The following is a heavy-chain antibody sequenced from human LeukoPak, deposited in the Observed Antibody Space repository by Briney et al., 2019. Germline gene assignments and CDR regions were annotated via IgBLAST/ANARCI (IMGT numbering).Heavy chain of an antibody. CDR3: ARRGYNDGLSHAFDI. CDR1: GGSISSYY. D-gene: IGHD5-18*01. J-gene: IGHJ3*02. Sequence: SGALSLTCTDAGGSISSYYWSWIRQPPGRGLEWMGYISYSGSINYNPTLMSRVTISVDTSKNQFWLKLSSVTAADTAVYYCARRGYNDGLSHAFDIWGQGTMVTVSS. CDR2: ISYSGSI. V-gene: IGHV4-59*08.